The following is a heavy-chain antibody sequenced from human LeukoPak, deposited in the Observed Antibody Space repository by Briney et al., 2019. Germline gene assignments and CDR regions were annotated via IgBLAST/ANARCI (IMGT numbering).Heavy chain of an antibody. D-gene: IGHD2-2*03. V-gene: IGHV4-38-2*01. CDR2: IYHSGST. CDR1: GYSISSGYY. Sequence: SETLSLTCAVSGYSISSGYYWGWIRQPPGKGLEWIGSIYHSGSTYYNPSLKSRVTISADTSKNQFSLKLNSVTAADTAVYYCARRKSGYCSSTSCYQAYNWFDPWGQGTLVTVSS. CDR3: ARRKSGYCSSTSCYQAYNWFDP. J-gene: IGHJ5*02.